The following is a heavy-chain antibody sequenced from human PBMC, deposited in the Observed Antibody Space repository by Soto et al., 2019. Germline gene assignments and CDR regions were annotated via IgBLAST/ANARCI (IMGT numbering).Heavy chain of an antibody. CDR3: EVTTGY. V-gene: IGHV1-8*01. D-gene: IGHD2-21*02. CDR1: VYNFTDYD. Sequence: QVQLVQSRAEVKKPGASVRVSCKTSVYNFTDYDINWVRKATGQGLEWMGWMSPDSGNAGYAQQFQGRVTMNRNTSISTAYMELSSLRSEDTAVYYCEVTTGYWGQGTLVTVS. CDR2: MSPDSGNA. J-gene: IGHJ4*02.